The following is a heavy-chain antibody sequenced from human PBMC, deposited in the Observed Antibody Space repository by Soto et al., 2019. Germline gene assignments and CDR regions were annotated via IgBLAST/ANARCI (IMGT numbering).Heavy chain of an antibody. CDR2: IYYSGST. J-gene: IGHJ6*02. Sequence: SATLSLTCTVPGCSIRSYYWSWIRQPPGKGLEWIGYIYYSGSTNYNPSLKSRVTISVDTSKNQFSLKLSSVTAADTAVYYCARDKGYYYGMDVWGQGTTVT. V-gene: IGHV4-59*01. CDR3: ARDKGYYYGMDV. CDR1: GCSIRSYY.